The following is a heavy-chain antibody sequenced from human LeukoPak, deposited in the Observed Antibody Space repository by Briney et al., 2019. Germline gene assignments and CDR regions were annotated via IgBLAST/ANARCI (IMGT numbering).Heavy chain of an antibody. CDR2: INHSGST. Sequence: SETLSLSCAVYGGSFSGYYWSWIRQPPGKGLEWIGEINHSGSTNYNPSLKSRVTISVDTSKNQFSLKLSSVTAADTAVYYCARVPTAPGAYYYGMDVWGQGTTVTVSS. D-gene: IGHD1-26*01. CDR1: GGSFSGYY. CDR3: ARVPTAPGAYYYGMDV. V-gene: IGHV4-34*01. J-gene: IGHJ6*02.